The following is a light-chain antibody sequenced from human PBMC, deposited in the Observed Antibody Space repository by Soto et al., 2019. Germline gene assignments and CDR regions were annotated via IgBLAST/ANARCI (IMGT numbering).Light chain of an antibody. CDR3: QQHIGWPLT. J-gene: IGKJ4*01. V-gene: IGKV3-15*01. CDR2: SAS. Sequence: PSPPPLSVSPWGRATLSCRASQSISDTLAWYQQKPGQAPRLLIYSASRGATGFPARFSGSGSGTDFTLTISSLEPEDFAVYYCQQHIGWPLTFGGGTKVDIK. CDR1: QSISDT.